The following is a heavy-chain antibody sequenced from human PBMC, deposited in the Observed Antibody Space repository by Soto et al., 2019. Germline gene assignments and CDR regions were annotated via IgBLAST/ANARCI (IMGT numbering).Heavy chain of an antibody. CDR3: ARGTRLHFVGAYYFDY. Sequence: GTLSLTCTVSGGSTSTSYWSWIRQPPGKALEWIGYIFFSGSAKYNPSLESRVTISVDTSKNRFSLEMISVTAADTAVYYCARGTRLHFVGAYYFDYWGQGALVTVSS. J-gene: IGHJ4*02. D-gene: IGHD2-15*01. V-gene: IGHV4-59*01. CDR2: IFFSGSA. CDR1: GGSTSTSY.